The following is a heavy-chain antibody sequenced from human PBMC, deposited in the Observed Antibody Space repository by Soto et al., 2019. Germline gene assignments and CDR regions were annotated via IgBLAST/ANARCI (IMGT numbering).Heavy chain of an antibody. J-gene: IGHJ6*02. Sequence: GGSLRLSCAASGFPFSSYARHWVRQDPGKGLEWVAVISYDGSNKYYADSVKGRFTISRDNSKNTLYLQMNSLRAEDTAVYYCARDQSTARDYSSSWKDYYYYYGMDVWGQGTTVTVSS. CDR3: ARDQSTARDYSSSWKDYYYYYGMDV. CDR2: ISYDGSNK. D-gene: IGHD6-13*01. V-gene: IGHV3-30-3*01. CDR1: GFPFSSYA.